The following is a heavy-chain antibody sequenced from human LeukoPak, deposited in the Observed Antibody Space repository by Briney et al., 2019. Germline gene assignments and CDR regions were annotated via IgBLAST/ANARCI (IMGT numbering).Heavy chain of an antibody. CDR2: IYHSGST. V-gene: IGHV4-38-2*02. J-gene: IGHJ4*02. CDR1: GYSISSGYY. D-gene: IGHD2-15*01. CDR3: ARLSVVTDY. Sequence: PSETLSLTCTVSGYSISSGYYWGWIRQPPGKGLEWIGSIYHSGSTYYNPSLKSRVTISVDTSKNQFSLKLSSVTAADTAVYYCARLSVVTDYWGQGTLVTVSS.